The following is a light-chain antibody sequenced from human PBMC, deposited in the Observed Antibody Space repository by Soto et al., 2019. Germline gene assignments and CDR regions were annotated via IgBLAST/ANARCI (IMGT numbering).Light chain of an antibody. V-gene: IGKV3D-7*01. CDR3: QHYNSYSEA. CDR2: GAS. J-gene: IGKJ1*01. CDR1: QSVSSSY. Sequence: PGERVTLSCRASQSVSSSYLTWYQQKPGQAPRLLIYGASTRATSIPARFSGSGSGTEFTLTISSLQPDDFATYYCQHYNSYSEAFGQGTKVDI.